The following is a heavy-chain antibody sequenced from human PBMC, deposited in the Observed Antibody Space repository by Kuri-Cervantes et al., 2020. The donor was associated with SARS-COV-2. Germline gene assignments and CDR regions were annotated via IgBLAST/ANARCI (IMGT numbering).Heavy chain of an antibody. D-gene: IGHD6-13*01. CDR3: VGGQAAGPRGFGY. CDR1: GFTFSSYW. Sequence: LSLTCAASGFTFSSYWMSWVRQASGKGLEWVGRIRSKANSYATAYAASVKGRFTISRDDSKNTAYLQMNSLKTEDTAVYYCVGGQAAGPRGFGYWGQGTLVTVSS. J-gene: IGHJ4*02. CDR2: IRSKANSYAT. V-gene: IGHV3-73*01.